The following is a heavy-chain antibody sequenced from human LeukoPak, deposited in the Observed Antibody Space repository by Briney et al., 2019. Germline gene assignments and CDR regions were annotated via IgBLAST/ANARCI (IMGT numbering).Heavy chain of an antibody. CDR2: IYYSGST. CDR1: GGSISSGCYY. J-gene: IGHJ4*02. D-gene: IGHD2-15*01. Sequence: ASQTLSLTCTVSGGSISSGCYYCSWIRQHPGKGLEWIGYIYYSGSTYYNPSLKSRVTISVYTSKNQFSMKLSSVTAADKAVYYCARGLVVVAANYFDYWGQGTLVTVSS. CDR3: ARGLVVVAANYFDY. V-gene: IGHV4-31*03.